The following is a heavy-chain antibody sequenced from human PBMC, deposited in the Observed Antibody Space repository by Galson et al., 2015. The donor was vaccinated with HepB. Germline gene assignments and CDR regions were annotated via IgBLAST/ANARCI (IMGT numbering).Heavy chain of an antibody. V-gene: IGHV3-48*01. Sequence: SLRLSCAASGFTFNWYAMNWVRQAPGKGLEWVSHIDAPGRATYYADSVKGRFTIPRDNAMNSLDLQMNSPRAEDTAVYYCARYGSGANYQAPFDSWGQGTLVTVSS. CDR1: GFTFNWYA. CDR2: IDAPGRAT. CDR3: ARYGSGANYQAPFDS. D-gene: IGHD3-10*01. J-gene: IGHJ4*02.